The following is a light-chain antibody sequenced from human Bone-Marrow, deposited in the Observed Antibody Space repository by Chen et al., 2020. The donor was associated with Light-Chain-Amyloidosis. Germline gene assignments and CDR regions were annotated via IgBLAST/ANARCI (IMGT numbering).Light chain of an antibody. CDR1: NIGTTS. CDR2: DDS. Sequence: SYVLTQPSSVSVAPGQTAPIACGGNNIGTTSVHWYRHTPGQGPLLVVYDDSDRPSGIPERLSGSNSGNTATLTISRVEAGDEADYYCQVWDRSSDRPVFGGGTKLTVL. CDR3: QVWDRSSDRPV. J-gene: IGLJ3*02. V-gene: IGLV3-21*02.